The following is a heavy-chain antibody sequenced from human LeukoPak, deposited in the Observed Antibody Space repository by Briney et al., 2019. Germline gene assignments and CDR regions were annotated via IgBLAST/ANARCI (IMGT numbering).Heavy chain of an antibody. J-gene: IGHJ4*02. CDR3: ARDEKEDIVVVPAAS. CDR2: ISSSGSTI. V-gene: IGHV3-48*03. CDR1: GFTFSSYE. Sequence: GGSLRLSCAASGFTFSSYEMNWVRQAPGKGLEWVSYISSSGSTIYYADSVKGRFTISRDNAKNSLYLQMNSLRAEDTAVYYCARDEKEDIVVVPAASWGQGTLVTVSS. D-gene: IGHD2-2*01.